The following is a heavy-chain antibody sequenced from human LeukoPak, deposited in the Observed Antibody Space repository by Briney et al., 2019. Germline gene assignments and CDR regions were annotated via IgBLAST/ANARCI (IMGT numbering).Heavy chain of an antibody. CDR2: INHSGST. J-gene: IGHJ6*03. Sequence: SETLSLTCAVYGGSFSGYYWSWIRQPPGKGLEWIGEINHSGSTNYNPSLKSRVTISVDTSKNQFSLKLSSVTAADTAVYYCARDGGLAVTFCMDVWGKGTTVTISS. V-gene: IGHV4-34*01. CDR1: GGSFSGYY. D-gene: IGHD6-19*01. CDR3: ARDGGLAVTFCMDV.